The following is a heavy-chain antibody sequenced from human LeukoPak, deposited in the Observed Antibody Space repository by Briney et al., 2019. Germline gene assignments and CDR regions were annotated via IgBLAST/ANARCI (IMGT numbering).Heavy chain of an antibody. CDR3: AKAFNLPNWNRTPFDY. CDR2: ISGSGTGT. CDR1: GFTFSSSA. Sequence: GGSLRLACAAPGFTFSSSAMSWVRQAPGKGLEWVSAISGSGTGTNHADSVKGRFTIPRDNSKSTLYLQMNSLRAEDTAVYYCAKAFNLPNWNRTPFDYWGQGTLVTVSS. D-gene: IGHD1-1*01. J-gene: IGHJ4*02. V-gene: IGHV3-23*01.